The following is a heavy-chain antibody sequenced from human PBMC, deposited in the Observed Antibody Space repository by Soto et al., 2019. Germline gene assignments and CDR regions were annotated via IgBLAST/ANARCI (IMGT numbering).Heavy chain of an antibody. CDR2: IWDDGSNK. CDR1: GFTFSGYG. CDR3: ARGRFGSHLDY. D-gene: IGHD3-10*01. J-gene: IGHJ4*02. V-gene: IGHV3-33*01. Sequence: QVQLVESGGGVVQPGRSLRLSCAASGFTFSGYGMHWVRQAPGKGLEWVAVIWDDGSNKYYADSVKGRFSISKDNCKNTVYLQLISLRAEDTAVDYCARGRFGSHLDYWGQGTLVTVSS.